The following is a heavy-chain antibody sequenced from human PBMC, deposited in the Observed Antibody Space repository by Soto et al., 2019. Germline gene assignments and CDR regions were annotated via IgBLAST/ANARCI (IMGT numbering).Heavy chain of an antibody. CDR3: ATIYSTPLPTVGVY. Sequence: SETLCVTCFVSNFSITEGFHWGWIRQSPGKGLEWIATIYHSGSTYYNPSLKSRLTISVDTSKDQFSLRLTSVTAADTAVYYCATIYSTPLPTVGVYSGQRNMVTVSS. CDR2: IYHSGST. J-gene: IGHJ4*02. D-gene: IGHD3-22*01. V-gene: IGHV4-38-2*01. CDR1: NFSITEGFH.